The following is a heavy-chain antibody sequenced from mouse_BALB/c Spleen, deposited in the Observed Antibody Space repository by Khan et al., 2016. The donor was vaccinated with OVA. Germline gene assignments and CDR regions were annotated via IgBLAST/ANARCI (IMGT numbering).Heavy chain of an antibody. D-gene: IGHD1-1*01. V-gene: IGHV1S41*01. CDR3: TNTYYYGSCLYAMDY. J-gene: IGHJ4*01. CDR2: IAPGSGSD. Sequence: DLVKPGASVKLSCKASGYTFTSYWINWIKQRPGQGLEWIGRIAPGSGSDYYSEMFKGKAKLTLETSSSTAFIQVRSLASDASAVFFYTNTYYYGSCLYAMDYWGQGTSVTVSS. CDR1: GYTFTSYW.